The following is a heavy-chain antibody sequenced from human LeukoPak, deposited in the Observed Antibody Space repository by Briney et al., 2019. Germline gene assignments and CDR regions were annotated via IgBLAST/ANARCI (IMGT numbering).Heavy chain of an antibody. J-gene: IGHJ4*02. CDR1: RFTFSNFG. V-gene: IGHV3-23*01. D-gene: IGHD6-19*01. Sequence: GGSLRLSCAASRFTFSNFGMSWVRQAPGKGLEWVSTISGSGGSTYYADSVKGRFTISRDNAKNTLSLQMSSLRAEDTAVYYCAKEGSSGWIPTRHFDHWGLGTLVTVSS. CDR3: AKEGSSGWIPTRHFDH. CDR2: ISGSGGST.